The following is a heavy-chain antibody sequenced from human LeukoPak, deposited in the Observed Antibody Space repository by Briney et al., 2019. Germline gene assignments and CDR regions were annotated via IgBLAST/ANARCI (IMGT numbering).Heavy chain of an antibody. D-gene: IGHD3-9*01. CDR2: INGDGSGT. CDR3: TRDFDAATGH. Sequence: PGGSLRLSCAASGFTFSYYWMHWVRQTPGKGPMWVSRINGDGSGTNYADSVKGRFTIYRDNAKNTLYLQMNSLRAEDTAVYYCTRDFDAATGHWGQGTLVTVSS. CDR1: GFTFSYYW. J-gene: IGHJ4*02. V-gene: IGHV3-74*01.